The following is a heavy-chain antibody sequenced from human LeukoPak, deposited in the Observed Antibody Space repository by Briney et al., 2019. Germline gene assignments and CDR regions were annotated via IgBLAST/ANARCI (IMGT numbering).Heavy chain of an antibody. Sequence: ASVKVSCKASGYTFTGYYMHWVRQAPGQGLEWMGWINPNSGGTNYAQKFQGRVTMTRNTSISTAYMELSSLRSEDTAVYYCARGPRLDIAAAGWDDYWGQGTLVTVSS. CDR1: GYTFTGYY. J-gene: IGHJ4*02. CDR2: INPNSGGT. V-gene: IGHV1-2*02. CDR3: ARGPRLDIAAAGWDDY. D-gene: IGHD6-13*01.